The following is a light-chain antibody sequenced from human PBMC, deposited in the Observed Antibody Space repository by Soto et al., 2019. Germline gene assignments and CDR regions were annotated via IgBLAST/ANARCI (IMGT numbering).Light chain of an antibody. CDR1: ISNIGNDY. J-gene: IGLJ1*01. CDR2: ANN. V-gene: IGLV1-51*02. Sequence: QSALTQPPSVSAAPGQKVTISCSGSISNIGNDYVSWYQQLPGTAPKLLIYANNKRPSGIPDRFSGSKSGTSATLDITGLQTGDEADYYCGTWDSSLSAYVFGTETKLTVL. CDR3: GTWDSSLSAYV.